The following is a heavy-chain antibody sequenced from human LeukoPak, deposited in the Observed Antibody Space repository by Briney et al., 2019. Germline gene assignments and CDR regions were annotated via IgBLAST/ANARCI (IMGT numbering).Heavy chain of an antibody. D-gene: IGHD3-10*01. CDR3: ARVRDGPRGTHFDF. J-gene: IGHJ4*02. CDR1: GDSTNAYY. CDR2: IYYTGGT. Sequence: SETLSLTCTVSGDSTNAYYWGWIRQSPGKGLQYIGYIYYTGGTHYSPSLHSRVTMSIDTSENQFSLKLHSVTAADTAMYYCARVRDGPRGTHFDFWGQGTLVTVSS. V-gene: IGHV4-59*01.